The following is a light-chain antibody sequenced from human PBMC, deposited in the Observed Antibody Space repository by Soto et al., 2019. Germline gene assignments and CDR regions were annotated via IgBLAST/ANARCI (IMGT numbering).Light chain of an antibody. CDR3: SSYAGTKNLL. V-gene: IGLV2-8*01. J-gene: IGLJ2*01. CDR1: SSDVCGYNS. CDR2: EVS. Sequence: QSALTQPPSASGSPGQSVTISCTGTSSDVCGYNSVSWYQQHPGKAPKLMIYEVSKRPSGVPDRFSASKSDNTASLTVSGLQAEDEADYYCSSYAGTKNLLFGGGTKLTVL.